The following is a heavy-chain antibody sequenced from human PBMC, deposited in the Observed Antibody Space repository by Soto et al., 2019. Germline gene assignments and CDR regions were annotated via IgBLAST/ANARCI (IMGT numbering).Heavy chain of an antibody. V-gene: IGHV4-59*01. CDR1: GGSISSYY. D-gene: IGHD6-13*01. Sequence: LSLTCTVSGGSISSYYWSWIRQPPGKGLEWIGYIYYSGSTNYNPSLKSRVTISVDTSKNQFSLKLSSVTAADTAVYYCARESTAAAGTGGFDYWGQGALVTVS. CDR2: IYYSGST. CDR3: ARESTAAAGTGGFDY. J-gene: IGHJ4*02.